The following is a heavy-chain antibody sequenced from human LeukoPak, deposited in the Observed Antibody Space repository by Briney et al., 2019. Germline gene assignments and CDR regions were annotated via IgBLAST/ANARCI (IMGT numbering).Heavy chain of an antibody. J-gene: IGHJ5*02. D-gene: IGHD2-2*01. CDR1: GYTFTGYY. V-gene: IGHV1-2*02. Sequence: ASVKVSCKASGYTFTGYYMHWVRQAPGQGLEWMGWINPNSGGTNYAQKFQGRVTMTRDTSISTAYMELSRLRSDDTAVYYFARCGYCSSTSCYGGSCWFDPWGQGTLVTVPS. CDR3: ARCGYCSSTSCYGGSCWFDP. CDR2: INPNSGGT.